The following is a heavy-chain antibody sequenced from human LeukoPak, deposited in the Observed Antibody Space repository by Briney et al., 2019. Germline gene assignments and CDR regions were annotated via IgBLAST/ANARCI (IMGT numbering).Heavy chain of an antibody. V-gene: IGHV4-59*10. Sequence: SETLSLTCAVYGGSFSGYYWSWIRQPPGKGLEWIGRIYISGSGSTNYNPSLKSRVTMSVDTSKNQFSLKLSSVTAADTAVYYCARDVDGSGSYPPRFDYWGQGTLVTVSS. J-gene: IGHJ4*02. CDR2: IYISGSGST. D-gene: IGHD3-10*01. CDR3: ARDVDGSGSYPPRFDY. CDR1: GGSFSGYY.